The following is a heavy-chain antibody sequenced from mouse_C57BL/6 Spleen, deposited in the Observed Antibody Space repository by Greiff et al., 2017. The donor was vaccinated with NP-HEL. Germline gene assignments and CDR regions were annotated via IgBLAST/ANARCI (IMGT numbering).Heavy chain of an antibody. CDR2: IRNKANNHAT. D-gene: IGHD1-1*01. V-gene: IGHV6-6*01. CDR3: TRRLYYYGSSFDY. Sequence: EVKVEESGGGLVQPGGSMKLSCAASGFTFSDAWMDWVRQSPEKGLEWVAEIRNKANNHATYYAESVKGRFTISRDDSKISVYLQMNSLRAEDTGIYDCTRRLYYYGSSFDYWGQGTTLTVSS. CDR1: GFTFSDAW. J-gene: IGHJ2*01.